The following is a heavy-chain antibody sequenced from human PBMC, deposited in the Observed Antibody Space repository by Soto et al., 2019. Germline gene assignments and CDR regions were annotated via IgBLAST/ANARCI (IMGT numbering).Heavy chain of an antibody. V-gene: IGHV1-2*04. D-gene: IGHD3-22*01. J-gene: IGHJ4*02. CDR3: ATHPGSGYYRLNY. Sequence: QVQLVQSGAEVKKPGASVKVSCKTSGYTFTDYYIHWVRQAPGQGLEWVGWMNPNSGGTNFAQKCRDWVTMTRDTSISTAYMELSRLRSGDTAVYYCATHPGSGYYRLNYWGQGTLVTVSS. CDR1: GYTFTDYY. CDR2: MNPNSGGT.